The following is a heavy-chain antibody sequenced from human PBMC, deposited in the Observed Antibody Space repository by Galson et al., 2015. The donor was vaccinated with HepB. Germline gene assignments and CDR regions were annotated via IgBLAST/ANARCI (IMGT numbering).Heavy chain of an antibody. V-gene: IGHV3-23*01. CDR2: ISGSGGNT. J-gene: IGHJ4*02. CDR3: AKGGYSYGLYRYFFDY. D-gene: IGHD5-18*01. Sequence: SLRLSCAASGFSFSSYTMSWVRQAPGKGLEWVSAISGSGGNTYYADSVKGRFTISRDNSKNTVYLQMNSLRDEDTAVYYCAKGGYSYGLYRYFFDYWGQGTLVTVSS. CDR1: GFSFSSYT.